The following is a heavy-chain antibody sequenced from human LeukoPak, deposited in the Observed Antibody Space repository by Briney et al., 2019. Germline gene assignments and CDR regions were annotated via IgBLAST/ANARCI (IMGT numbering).Heavy chain of an antibody. CDR2: ISSSSSTI. V-gene: IGHV3-48*01. Sequence: PGGSLRLSCAASGFTFSSYSMNWVRQAPGKGLEWVSYISSSSSTIYYADSVKGRFTISRDNAKNSQYLQMNSLRAEDTAVYYCARDRESSDQRVRNFDYWGQGTLVTVSS. CDR1: GFTFSSYS. D-gene: IGHD3-10*01. J-gene: IGHJ4*02. CDR3: ARDRESSDQRVRNFDY.